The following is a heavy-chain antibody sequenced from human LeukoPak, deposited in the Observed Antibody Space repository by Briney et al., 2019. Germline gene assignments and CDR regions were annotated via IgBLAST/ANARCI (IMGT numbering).Heavy chain of an antibody. CDR1: GFTFSSYG. J-gene: IGHJ4*02. CDR3: AKAQGYSSSSGRFDC. V-gene: IGHV3-30*02. CDR2: IRYDGSNK. Sequence: PGGSLRLSCAASGFTFSSYGMHWVRQAPGKGLEWVAFIRYDGSNKYYADSVKGRFTISRDNSKNTLYLQMNSLRAEDTAVYYCAKAQGYSSSSGRFDCWGQGTLVTVSS. D-gene: IGHD6-6*01.